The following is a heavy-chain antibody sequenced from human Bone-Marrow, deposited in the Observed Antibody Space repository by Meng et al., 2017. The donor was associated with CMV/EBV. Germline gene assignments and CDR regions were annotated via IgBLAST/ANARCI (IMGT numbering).Heavy chain of an antibody. Sequence: GESLKISCAASGFTFSSYAMSWVRQAPGKGLEWVSAISGSGGSTYYADSVKGRFTISRDNSKNTLYPQMNSLRAEDTAVYYCARSNYDFWSGHPYSDYWGQGTLVTVSS. CDR2: ISGSGGST. V-gene: IGHV3-23*01. D-gene: IGHD3-3*01. J-gene: IGHJ4*02. CDR3: ARSNYDFWSGHPYSDY. CDR1: GFTFSSYA.